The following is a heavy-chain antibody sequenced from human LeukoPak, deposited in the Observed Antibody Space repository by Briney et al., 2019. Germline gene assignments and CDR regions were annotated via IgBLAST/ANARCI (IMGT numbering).Heavy chain of an antibody. J-gene: IGHJ6*02. D-gene: IGHD2-2*02. CDR2: IHHNGTR. CDR3: AAAPILRGEGGEHYKYGMDV. Sequence: GSLRLSCAASGLIVSSNYMTWVRQSPGKGLEWIGEIHHNGTRNYNPSLKSRVTISADTFKNHFSLIVTSLTAADTAVYYCAAAPILRGEGGEHYKYGMDVWGQGTTVIVSS. V-gene: IGHV4-4*02. CDR1: GLIVSSNY.